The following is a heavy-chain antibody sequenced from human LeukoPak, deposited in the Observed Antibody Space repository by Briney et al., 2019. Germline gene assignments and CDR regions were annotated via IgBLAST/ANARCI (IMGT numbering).Heavy chain of an antibody. CDR3: ARRNVPGGGNWFDP. V-gene: IGHV4-39*01. Sequence: PSETLSLTCTVSGDSTTSSSHYWGWVRQPPGKGLEWIGSIYYSGSTYYNPSLKSRVTISVDTSKNQFSLNLRSVTAADTAVYYCARRNVPGGGNWFDPWGQGTLVIVSS. D-gene: IGHD2-8*01. J-gene: IGHJ5*02. CDR1: GDSTTSSSHY. CDR2: IYYSGST.